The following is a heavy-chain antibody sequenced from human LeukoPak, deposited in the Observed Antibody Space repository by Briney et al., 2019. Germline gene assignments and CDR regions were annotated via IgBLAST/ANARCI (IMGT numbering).Heavy chain of an antibody. CDR2: INSDGSST. J-gene: IGHJ4*02. Sequence: QPGGSLRLSCAASGFTFSSYWMHWVRQAPGKGLVRVSRINSDGSSTSYADLVKGRFTISRDNAKNTLYLQMNSLRAEDTAVYYCARGGSRPIDYWGQGTLVTVSS. CDR1: GFTFSSYW. V-gene: IGHV3-74*01. CDR3: ARGGSRPIDY. D-gene: IGHD6-13*01.